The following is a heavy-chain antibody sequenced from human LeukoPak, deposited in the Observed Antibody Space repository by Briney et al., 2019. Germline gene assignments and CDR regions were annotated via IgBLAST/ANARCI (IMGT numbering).Heavy chain of an antibody. Sequence: GASVKVSCKASGYTFTSYYMHWVRQAPGQGLEWMGWISAYNGNTNYAQKLQGRVTMTTDTSTGTAYMELRSLRSDDTAVYYCARYVGPGYFDYWGQGTLVTVSS. J-gene: IGHJ4*02. CDR2: ISAYNGNT. CDR3: ARYVGPGYFDY. D-gene: IGHD2-15*01. V-gene: IGHV1-18*04. CDR1: GYTFTSYY.